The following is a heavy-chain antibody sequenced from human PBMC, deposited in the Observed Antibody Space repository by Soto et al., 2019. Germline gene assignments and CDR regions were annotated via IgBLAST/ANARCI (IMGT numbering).Heavy chain of an antibody. V-gene: IGHV3-74*01. Sequence: EVQLVESGGGLVQPGGSLRLSCVASGFTFSGDWMHWVRQAAGKGLVWVSRINMDGNSTNYADSVKGRFNISRDNAKNTLYLQMNSLRVDDTAVYYCARGPRGLYHHDYWGQGALVTVS. CDR1: GFTFSGDW. CDR2: INMDGNST. D-gene: IGHD2-8*02. CDR3: ARGPRGLYHHDY. J-gene: IGHJ4*02.